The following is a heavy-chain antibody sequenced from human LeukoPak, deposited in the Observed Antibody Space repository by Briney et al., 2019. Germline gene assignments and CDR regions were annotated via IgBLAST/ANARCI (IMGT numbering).Heavy chain of an antibody. J-gene: IGHJ4*02. D-gene: IGHD4-11*01. V-gene: IGHV1-18*01. CDR1: GYTFTSYG. CDR3: ARTTVTNARARFFDY. Sequence: ASVKVSCKASGYTFTSYGISWVRQAPGQGLEWMGWISAYNGNTNYAQKLQGRVTMTTDTSTSTAYMELRSLSSDDTAVYYCARTTVTNARARFFDYWGQGTLVTVSS. CDR2: ISAYNGNT.